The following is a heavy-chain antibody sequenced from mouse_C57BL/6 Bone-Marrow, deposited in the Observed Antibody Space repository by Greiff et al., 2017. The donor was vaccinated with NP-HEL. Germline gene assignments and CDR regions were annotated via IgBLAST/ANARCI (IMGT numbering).Heavy chain of an antibody. CDR3: ARPRFYCYGSSRCAY. CDR1: GYTFTDYY. D-gene: IGHD1-1*01. Sequence: VQLKESGPVLVKPGASVKMSCKASGYTFTDYYMNWVKQSHGKSLEWIGVINPYNGGTSYNQKFKGKATLTVDKSSSTAYMELNSLTSEDSAVYYCARPRFYCYGSSRCAYWGQGTLVTVSA. J-gene: IGHJ3*01. CDR2: INPYNGGT. V-gene: IGHV1-19*01.